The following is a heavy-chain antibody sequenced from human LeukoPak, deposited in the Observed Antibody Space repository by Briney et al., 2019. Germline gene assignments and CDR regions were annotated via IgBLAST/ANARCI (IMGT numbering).Heavy chain of an antibody. CDR2: ISYDGSNK. V-gene: IGHV3-30*12. D-gene: IGHD2-21*01. Sequence: GSLRLSCGASGFTFSNYGMLWVRQAPGKGLEWVAVISYDGSNKYYADSVKGRFTISRDNSKNTLYLQMNSLRAEDAAVYFCAKAPVTSCRGAYCYPFDSWGQGTLVTVSS. CDR1: GFTFSNYG. CDR3: AKAPVTSCRGAYCYPFDS. J-gene: IGHJ4*02.